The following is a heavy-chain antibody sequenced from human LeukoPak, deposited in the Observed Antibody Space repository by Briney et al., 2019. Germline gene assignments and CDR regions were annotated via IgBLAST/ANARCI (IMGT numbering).Heavy chain of an antibody. D-gene: IGHD4-23*01. V-gene: IGHV3-30-3*01. CDR3: AREPYGGNSGFDY. J-gene: IGHJ4*02. CDR2: ISYDGSNK. CDR1: GFTFSSYA. Sequence: GRSLRLSCAASGFTFSSYAMHWVRQAPGKGLEWVAVISYDGSNKYYADSVKGRFTISRDNSKNTLYLQMNSLRAEDTAVYYCAREPYGGNSGFDYWGQGTLVTVS.